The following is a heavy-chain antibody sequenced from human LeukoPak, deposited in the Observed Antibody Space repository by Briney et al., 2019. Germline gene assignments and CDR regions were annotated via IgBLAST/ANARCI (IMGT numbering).Heavy chain of an antibody. V-gene: IGHV3-7*03. CDR3: AKAKRDSSGRYSLDAFDI. CDR1: GFPFSGYW. Sequence: GGSLRLSCVASGFPFSGYWMDWVRQAPGKGMEWVANINQDGTNQYYAASVKGRFSISRDNRKNSLYLQMNSLRPEHTALYYCAKAKRDSSGRYSLDAFDIWGQGTMVTVSS. D-gene: IGHD6-19*01. CDR2: INQDGTNQ. J-gene: IGHJ3*02.